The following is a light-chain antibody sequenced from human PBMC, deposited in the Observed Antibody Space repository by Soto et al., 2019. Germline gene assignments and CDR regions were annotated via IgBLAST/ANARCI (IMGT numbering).Light chain of an antibody. CDR1: QSVSSN. Sequence: EIVMTQSPATMSLSPGERPTLPCRVSQSVSSNLAWYQQKPGQAPRLLIYGASTRATGIPARFSGSGSGTEFTLTINSLQSEDFAVYYCRQYNNWPRTFGQGTKVDI. CDR2: GAS. CDR3: RQYNNWPRT. V-gene: IGKV3-15*01. J-gene: IGKJ1*01.